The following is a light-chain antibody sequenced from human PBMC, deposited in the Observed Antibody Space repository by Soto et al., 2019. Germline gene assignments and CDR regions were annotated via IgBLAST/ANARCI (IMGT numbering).Light chain of an antibody. CDR1: TGAVTGSHY. Sequence: QAVVTQEPSLSVSPGGTVTLTCGSSTGAVTGSHYPYWFQQKAGQAPRTLIYDTNNKQSWTPARFSGSLLGGKAALTLSGAQPEDEADYYCLVVYSDAWVFGGGTKVTVL. V-gene: IGLV7-46*01. CDR3: LVVYSDAWV. J-gene: IGLJ3*02. CDR2: DTN.